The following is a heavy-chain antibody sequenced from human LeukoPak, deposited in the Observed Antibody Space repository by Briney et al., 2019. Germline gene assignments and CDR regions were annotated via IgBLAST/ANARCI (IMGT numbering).Heavy chain of an antibody. CDR2: IYSSTSFI. Sequence: GGSLRLSCAASGFTFTTYSMNWVRQAPGKGLEWVSSIYSSTSFIYYADSVKGRFTISRDNAKNSLYLEMNSLRAEDTAVYYCARGMGAVPRTFDIWGRGTMVTVPS. D-gene: IGHD3-10*01. CDR1: GFTFTTYS. J-gene: IGHJ3*02. CDR3: ARGMGAVPRTFDI. V-gene: IGHV3-21*04.